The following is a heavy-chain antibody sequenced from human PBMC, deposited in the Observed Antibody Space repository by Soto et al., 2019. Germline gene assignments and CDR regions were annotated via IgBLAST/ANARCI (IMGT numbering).Heavy chain of an antibody. CDR1: GLTFSTQG. D-gene: IGHD5-12*01. CDR3: ARNPSGVDIASTKD. J-gene: IGHJ4*02. Sequence: QVQLVEFGGCVVQPGRSLRLSCVASGLTFSTQGMHWVRQAPGKGLEWVGVIYNDGSTTYYADSVKGRFTISRDNSKNTLYLQMNSLRAEDTAVYYCARNPSGVDIASTKDWGQGTLVTVSS. CDR2: IYNDGSTT. V-gene: IGHV3-33*01.